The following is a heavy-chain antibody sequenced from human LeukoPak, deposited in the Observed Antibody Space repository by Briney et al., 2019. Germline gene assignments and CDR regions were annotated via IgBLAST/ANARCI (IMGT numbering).Heavy chain of an antibody. Sequence: GGSLRLSCAASGFTFSIYAMSWVRQAPGKGLEWVSGMSGSGGSTYYADYVKGRFTISRDNSKNTLYLQMNTLRAEDTAVYYCAKDREYSYVYDAFDIWGQGTLVTVSS. J-gene: IGHJ3*02. CDR2: MSGSGGST. CDR1: GFTFSIYA. V-gene: IGHV3-23*01. CDR3: AKDREYSYVYDAFDI. D-gene: IGHD3-16*01.